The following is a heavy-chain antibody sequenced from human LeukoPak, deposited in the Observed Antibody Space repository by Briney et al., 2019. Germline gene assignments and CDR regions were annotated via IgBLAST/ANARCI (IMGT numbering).Heavy chain of an antibody. CDR3: ARRCSSTSCSTGSFDY. J-gene: IGHJ4*02. V-gene: IGHV4-38-2*02. CDR2: IYYSGST. Sequence: SETLSLTCTVSGYSIISDYYWGWIRQPPGKGLEWIGSIYYSGSTYYNPSLKSRVTISVDRSKNQFSLKLSSVTAADTAVYYCARRCSSTSCSTGSFDYWGQGTLVTVSS. D-gene: IGHD2-2*01. CDR1: GYSIISDYY.